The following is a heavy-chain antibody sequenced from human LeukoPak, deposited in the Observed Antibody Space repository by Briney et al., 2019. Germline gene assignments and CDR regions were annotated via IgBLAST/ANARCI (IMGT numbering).Heavy chain of an antibody. D-gene: IGHD2-2*01. CDR1: GGTFSSYA. CDR3: ARGDIVVVPAASGVIKDYYYYYMDV. J-gene: IGHJ6*03. V-gene: IGHV1-69*05. CDR2: IIPIFGTA. Sequence: EASVKVSCKASGGTFSSYAISWVRQAPGQGLEWMGGIIPIFGTANYAQKFQGRVTITTDESTSTAYMELSSLRSEDTAVYYCARGDIVVVPAASGVIKDYYYYYMDVWGKGITVTVSS.